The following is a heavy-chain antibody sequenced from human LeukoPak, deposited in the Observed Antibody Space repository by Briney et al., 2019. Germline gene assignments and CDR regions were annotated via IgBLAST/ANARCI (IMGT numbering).Heavy chain of an antibody. J-gene: IGHJ5*02. V-gene: IGHV3-23*01. D-gene: IGHD6-13*01. Sequence: GGSLRLSCAASGFTFSSYSRNWVRQAPGKGLEGVPTISGSGGNTYYGDSVKARVTISRDNSKNTLYLQMHTLRAEDTAVSYCAKGGSAGIAAVGTRFDAWGPGTLVTVSS. CDR2: ISGSGGNT. CDR3: AKGGSAGIAAVGTRFDA. CDR1: GFTFSSYS.